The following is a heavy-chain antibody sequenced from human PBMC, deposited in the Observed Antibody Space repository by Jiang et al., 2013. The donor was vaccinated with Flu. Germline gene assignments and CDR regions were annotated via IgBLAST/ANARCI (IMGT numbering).Heavy chain of an antibody. CDR2: IYGNDDK. J-gene: IGHJ6*02. Sequence: KPTQTLTLTCTFSGFSLATYGVSVDWIRQSPGKALEWLALIYGNDDKRYSRSLRSRLTISRGTSINQVLLTMTNMGPEDTATYYCARSSGDSRFYYYNGMDVWGPGTTVTVSS. V-gene: IGHV2-5*01. CDR3: ARSSGDSRFYYYNGMDV. CDR1: GFSLATYGVS. D-gene: IGHD2-21*02.